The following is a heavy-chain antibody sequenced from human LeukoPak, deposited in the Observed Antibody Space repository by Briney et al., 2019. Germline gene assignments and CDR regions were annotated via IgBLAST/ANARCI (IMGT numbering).Heavy chain of an antibody. J-gene: IGHJ4*02. D-gene: IGHD6-19*01. CDR1: GWSFRGYY. CDR3: ARGVRIAVADPHLDY. V-gene: IGHV4-34*01. CDR2: INHSGST. Sequence: SETLSLTCAVYGWSFRGYYWSWIRQPPGKGLEWIGEINHSGSTYCNPSLKSRVTISVDTSMKQFSLKLSSVTAADTAVYYCARGVRIAVADPHLDYWGQGTLVTVSA.